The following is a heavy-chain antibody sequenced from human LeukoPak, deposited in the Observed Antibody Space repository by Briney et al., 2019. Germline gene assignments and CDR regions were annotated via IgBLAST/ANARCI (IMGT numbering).Heavy chain of an antibody. CDR1: GGTFSSYA. CDR2: IIPIFGTA. D-gene: IGHD1-26*01. J-gene: IGHJ4*02. CDR3: ATDGVVGATTGYFDY. V-gene: IGHV1-69*05. Sequence: ASVKVSCKASGGTFSSYAISWVRQAPGQGLEWMGGIIPIFGTANYARKFQGRVTITTDESTSTAYMELSSLRSEDTAVYYCATDGVVGATTGYFDYWGQGTLVTVSS.